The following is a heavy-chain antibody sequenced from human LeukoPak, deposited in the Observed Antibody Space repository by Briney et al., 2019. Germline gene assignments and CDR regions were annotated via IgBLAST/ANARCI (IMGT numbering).Heavy chain of an antibody. CDR3: ARANSRLNRFDP. D-gene: IGHD2/OR15-2a*01. J-gene: IGHJ5*02. V-gene: IGHV4-4*07. Sequence: SETLSLTCTVSGVSIGNYYWSWIRQSAGKGLEWIGRIHISGTTNYSPSLKSRVTMSVDPSKNQFSLKLRSVTAADTAVYYCARANSRLNRFDPWGQGTLVTVSS. CDR2: IHISGTT. CDR1: GVSIGNYY.